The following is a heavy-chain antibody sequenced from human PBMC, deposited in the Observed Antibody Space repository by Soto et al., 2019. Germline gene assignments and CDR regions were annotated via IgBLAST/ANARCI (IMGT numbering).Heavy chain of an antibody. CDR2: IYYSGST. J-gene: IGHJ4*02. V-gene: IGHV4-59*01. CDR3: ARDNGYSYGYTLDH. Sequence: QVQLQESGPGLVKPSETLSLTCTVSGGSISSFYWSWIRQPLGKGLEWIGYIYYSGSTNYNPSIKSRVTLSVDTSKYQFSLKLSSVTAADTAVYYCARDNGYSYGYTLDHWGQGTLVTVSS. CDR1: GGSISSFY. D-gene: IGHD5-18*01.